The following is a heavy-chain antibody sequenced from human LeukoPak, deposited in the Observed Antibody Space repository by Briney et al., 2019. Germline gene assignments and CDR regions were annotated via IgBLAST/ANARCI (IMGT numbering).Heavy chain of an antibody. V-gene: IGHV3-23*01. CDR2: IRGNGATT. Sequence: GGSLRLSCAASGITFSSHAMTWVRQAPGKGLEWVAAIRGNGATTDYADSVKGRFTISRDNSKSTLYLQMNSLRAEDTAVYYCAKAYHDSGCLIDYWGQGTLVTISS. CDR3: AKAYHDSGCLIDY. J-gene: IGHJ4*02. CDR1: GITFSSHA. D-gene: IGHD6-19*01.